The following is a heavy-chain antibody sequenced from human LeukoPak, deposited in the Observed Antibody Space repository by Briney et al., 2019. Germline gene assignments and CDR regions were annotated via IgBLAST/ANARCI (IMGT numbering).Heavy chain of an antibody. D-gene: IGHD3-22*01. Sequence: ASVKVSCKASGYTFTSYAMNWVRQAPGQGLEWMGWINTNTGNPTYAQGFTGRFVFSLDTSVSTAYLQISSLKAEDTAVYYCARPALSYDSSGYPDYWGQGTLVTVSS. V-gene: IGHV7-4-1*02. CDR2: INTNTGNP. CDR3: ARPALSYDSSGYPDY. CDR1: GYTFTSYA. J-gene: IGHJ4*02.